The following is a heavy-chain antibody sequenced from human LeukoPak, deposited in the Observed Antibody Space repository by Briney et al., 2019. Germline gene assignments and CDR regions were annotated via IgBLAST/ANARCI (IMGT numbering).Heavy chain of an antibody. J-gene: IGHJ4*02. D-gene: IGHD2-8*01. Sequence: SETLSLTCAVSGGSITSSKYFWGWIRQPPGKELELIGIISYSGSTGYNPSLKSRVTISTDTSTNQFSLKLTSVTAADTAVYYCAGLGVMVLVYQFEYWGRGTPVTVSS. CDR1: GGSITSSKYF. CDR2: ISYSGST. CDR3: AGLGVMVLVYQFEY. V-gene: IGHV4-39*07.